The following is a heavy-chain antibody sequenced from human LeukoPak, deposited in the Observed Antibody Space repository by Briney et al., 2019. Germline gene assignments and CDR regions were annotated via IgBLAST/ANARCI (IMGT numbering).Heavy chain of an antibody. Sequence: PGGSLRLSCAASGFTFSSYEMNWGRQAPGKGLEWVSYISSSGSTIYYADSVKGRFTISRDNAKNSLYLQMNSLSAEDTAVYYCAREGRGTTTSLDSSYFDYWGQGTLVTVSS. CDR1: GFTFSSYE. V-gene: IGHV3-48*03. CDR3: AREGRGTTTSLDSSYFDY. CDR2: ISSSGSTI. D-gene: IGHD1-26*01. J-gene: IGHJ4*02.